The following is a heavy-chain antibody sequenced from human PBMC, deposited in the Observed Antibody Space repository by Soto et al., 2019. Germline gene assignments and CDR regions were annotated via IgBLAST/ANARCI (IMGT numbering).Heavy chain of an antibody. J-gene: IGHJ5*02. V-gene: IGHV1-24*01. CDR2: FDPEDGET. CDR1: GYTLNEFF. Sequence: GASVKVSCKVSGYTLNEFFMHWVRQAPGKRVEWMGCFDPEDGETIYAQKFQGRVTMTEDTSTDTAYMELSSLRSEDTAVYYCATVRGLMVRGVIIPYNWFDPWGQGTLVTVSS. CDR3: ATVRGLMVRGVIIPYNWFDP. D-gene: IGHD3-10*01.